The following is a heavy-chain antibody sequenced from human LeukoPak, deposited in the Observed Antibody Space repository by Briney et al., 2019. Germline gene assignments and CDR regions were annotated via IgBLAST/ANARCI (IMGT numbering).Heavy chain of an antibody. CDR1: GYTFTGYY. CDR2: INPSGGST. D-gene: IGHD3-22*01. V-gene: IGHV1-46*01. J-gene: IGHJ4*02. CDR3: ARDGHYYDSRTIFDY. Sequence: ASVKVSCKASGYTFTGYYMHWVRQAPGQGLEWMGIINPSGGSTSYAQKFQGRVTMTRDTSTSTVYMELSSLRSEDTAVYYCARDGHYYDSRTIFDYWGQGTLVTVSS.